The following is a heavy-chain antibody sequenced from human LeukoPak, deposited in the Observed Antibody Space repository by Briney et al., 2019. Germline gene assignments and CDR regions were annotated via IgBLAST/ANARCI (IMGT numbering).Heavy chain of an antibody. Sequence: GGSLRLSCAASGFTFSSYAMSWVRQAPGKGLEWVSAISGSGGSTYYADSVKGRFTISRDNSKNTLYLQMNSLRAEDTAVYSCANHPPPRTSIAVAGKLDYWGQGTLVTVSS. V-gene: IGHV3-23*01. CDR2: ISGSGGST. D-gene: IGHD6-19*01. CDR3: ANHPPPRTSIAVAGKLDY. CDR1: GFTFSSYA. J-gene: IGHJ4*02.